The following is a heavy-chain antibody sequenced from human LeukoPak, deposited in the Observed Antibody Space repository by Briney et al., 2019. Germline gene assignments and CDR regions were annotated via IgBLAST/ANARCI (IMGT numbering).Heavy chain of an antibody. CDR2: INPSGGST. CDR3: ARVLGSGSYYRLYYFDY. CDR1: GYTFTNYY. D-gene: IGHD1-26*01. J-gene: IGHJ4*02. Sequence: ASVKVSCKASGYTFTNYYMHWVRQAPGQGLEWMGIINPSGGSTSYAQKLRGRATMTRDTSTSTVYMELSSLRSEDTAVYYCARVLGSGSYYRLYYFDYWGQGTLVTVSS. V-gene: IGHV1-46*01.